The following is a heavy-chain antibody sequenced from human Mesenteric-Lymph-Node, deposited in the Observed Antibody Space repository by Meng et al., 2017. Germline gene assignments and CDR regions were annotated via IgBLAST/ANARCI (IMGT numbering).Heavy chain of an antibody. CDR3: AGSGGTMVRGVEFFPYYYGMDV. V-gene: IGHV4-4*02. CDR2: IYHSGST. D-gene: IGHD3-10*01. CDR1: GGSISSSNW. Sequence: SETLSLTCAVSGGSISSSNWWSWVRQPPGKGLEWIGEIYHSGSTNYNPSLKSRVTISVDKSKNQFSLKLSSVTAADTAVYYCAGSGGTMVRGVEFFPYYYGMDVWGQGTTVTVSS. J-gene: IGHJ6*02.